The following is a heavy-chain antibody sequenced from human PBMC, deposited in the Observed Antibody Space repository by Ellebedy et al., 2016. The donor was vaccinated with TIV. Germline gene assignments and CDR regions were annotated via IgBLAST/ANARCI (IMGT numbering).Heavy chain of an antibody. CDR3: ARDREPGRVWLQPRGEFDY. Sequence: MPSETLSLTCTVSGGSISTYYWSWIRQPPGKGLEWIGYIYSSGSTNYNPSLKSRVPISVDTSKNQFSLKLSSVTAADTAVYYCARDREPGRVWLQPRGEFDYWGQGTLVTVSS. CDR1: GGSISTYY. J-gene: IGHJ4*02. CDR2: IYSSGST. V-gene: IGHV4-59*01. D-gene: IGHD5-24*01.